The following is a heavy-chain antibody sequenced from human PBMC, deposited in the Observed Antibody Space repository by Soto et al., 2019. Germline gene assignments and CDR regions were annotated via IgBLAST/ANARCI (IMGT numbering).Heavy chain of an antibody. D-gene: IGHD2-21*02. CDR2: ISSSSSYT. CDR3: ASVRSCGGDCYSDY. Sequence: QVQLVESGGGLVKPGGSLRLSCAASGFTFSDYYMSWIRQAPGKGLEWVSSISSSSSYTNYADSVKGRFTISRDNAKNSLYLQMNSLRAEDTAVYYCASVRSCGGDCYSDYWGQGTLVTVSS. V-gene: IGHV3-11*05. J-gene: IGHJ4*02. CDR1: GFTFSDYY.